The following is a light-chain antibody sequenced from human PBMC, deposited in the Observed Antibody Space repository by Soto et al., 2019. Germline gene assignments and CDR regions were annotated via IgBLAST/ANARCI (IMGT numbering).Light chain of an antibody. CDR1: QSISNY. Sequence: DIQLTQSPSFLSASVGYRVTITCRSIQSISNYVNWYQQKPGKAPKLLIYDASNLETGVPSRFSGSGSGTDFTFTISSLQPEDIATYYCQQYDNLPPKITFGQGTRLEI. V-gene: IGKV1-33*01. CDR2: DAS. J-gene: IGKJ5*01. CDR3: QQYDNLPPKIT.